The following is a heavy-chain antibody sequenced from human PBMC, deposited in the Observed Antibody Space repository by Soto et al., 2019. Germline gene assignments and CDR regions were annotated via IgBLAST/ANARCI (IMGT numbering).Heavy chain of an antibody. J-gene: IGHJ4*02. CDR2: IIPIFGTA. V-gene: IGHV1-69*01. D-gene: IGHD1-26*01. Sequence: QVQLVQSGAEVKKPGSSVKVSCKASGGTFSSYAISWVRQAPGQGLEWMGGIIPIFGTANYAQKFQGRVTITADESTSTDYMELSSLRSEDTAVYYCAANPPHSGSYTYYFDYWGQGTLVTVSS. CDR3: AANPPHSGSYTYYFDY. CDR1: GGTFSSYA.